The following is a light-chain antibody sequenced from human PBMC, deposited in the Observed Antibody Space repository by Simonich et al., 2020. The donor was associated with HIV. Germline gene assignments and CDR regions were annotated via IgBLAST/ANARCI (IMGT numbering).Light chain of an antibody. V-gene: IGKV1-16*02. CDR3: QQSYSTLLWT. Sequence: DILMTQSPSSLSASVGDRVTITCRASQDISNYLAWFQQKPGTAPKSLIYGASNLQYGVPSKFSGSGSGTDFTLTISSLQPEDFATYYCQQSYSTLLWTFGQGTKLEIK. J-gene: IGKJ2*02. CDR2: GAS. CDR1: QDISNY.